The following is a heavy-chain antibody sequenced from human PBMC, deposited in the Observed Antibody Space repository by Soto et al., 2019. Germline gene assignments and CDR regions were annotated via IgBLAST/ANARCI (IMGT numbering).Heavy chain of an antibody. V-gene: IGHV1-24*01. CDR3: ATGKRFLEWPQDAFDI. CDR2: FDPEDGET. J-gene: IGHJ3*02. Sequence: ASVKVSCKVSGYTLTELSMHWVRQAPGKGLEWMGGFDPEDGETIYAQKFQGRVTMTEDTSTDTAYMELSSLRSEDTAVYYCATGKRFLEWPQDAFDIWGQGTMVTVSS. D-gene: IGHD3-3*01. CDR1: GYTLTELS.